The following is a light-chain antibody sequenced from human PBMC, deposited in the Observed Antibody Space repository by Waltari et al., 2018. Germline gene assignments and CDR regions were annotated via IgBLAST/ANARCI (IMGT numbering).Light chain of an antibody. CDR2: AAS. V-gene: IGKV1-9*01. CDR3: QQLNSDPWM. Sequence: IQLTQSPSFLSASVGDRVAITWRVSQGISTYLAWYQQKPGKAPKLLICAASTLQSGGPTRFSGRGSGTDFTLTISSLQPEDFATYYCQQLNSDPWMFGQGTKVEF. J-gene: IGKJ1*01. CDR1: QGISTY.